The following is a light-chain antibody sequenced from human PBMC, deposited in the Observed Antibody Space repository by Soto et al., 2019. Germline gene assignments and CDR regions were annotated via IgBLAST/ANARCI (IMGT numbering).Light chain of an antibody. J-gene: IGLJ2*01. Sequence: QSVLTQPASVSGSPGQSITISCAGTMRDVGAYNLVSWYQQHPGRAPQLIIYEVRNRPSGISFRFSGSKSGNTASLTSSGLQSEDEADYYCSCYTSKSSLIFGGGTKLTVL. CDR1: MRDVGAYNL. V-gene: IGLV2-14*01. CDR3: SCYTSKSSLI. CDR2: EVR.